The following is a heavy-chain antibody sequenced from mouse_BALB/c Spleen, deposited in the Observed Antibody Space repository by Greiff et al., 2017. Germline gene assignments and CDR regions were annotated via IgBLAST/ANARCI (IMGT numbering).Heavy chain of an antibody. CDR2: ISYSGST. CDR1: GYSITSDYA. V-gene: IGHV3-2*02. D-gene: IGHD2-1*01. J-gene: IGHJ2*01. Sequence: VQLKESGPGLVKPSQSLSLTCTVTGYSITSDYAWNWIRQFPGNKLEWMGYISYSGSTSYNPSLKSRISITRDTSKNQFFLQLNSVTTEDTATYYCASKRIYGNSLDYWGQGTTLTVSS. CDR3: ASKRIYGNSLDY.